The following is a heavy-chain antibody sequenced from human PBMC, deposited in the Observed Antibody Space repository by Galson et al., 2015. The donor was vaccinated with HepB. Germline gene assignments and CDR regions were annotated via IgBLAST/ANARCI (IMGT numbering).Heavy chain of an antibody. D-gene: IGHD3-16*02. Sequence: PALVKPTQTLTLTCTFSGFSLTTTGVGVGWFRQPPGKALEWLALIYWDDDKRYSPSLKRRLTLSRDTSKNQVVLTVTNMDPVDSATYFCAYSSRRYYFDFWGQGTLSPSPQ. CDR2: IYWDDDK. V-gene: IGHV2-5*02. CDR3: AYSSRRYYFDF. CDR1: GFSLTTTGVG. J-gene: IGHJ4*02.